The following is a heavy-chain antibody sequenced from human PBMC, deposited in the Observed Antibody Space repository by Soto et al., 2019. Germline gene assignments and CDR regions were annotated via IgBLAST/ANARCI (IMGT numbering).Heavy chain of an antibody. CDR3: ARAADRFDFVWGRNDALDI. CDR1: GYRFTEIG. J-gene: IGHJ3*02. D-gene: IGHD3-16*01. CDR2: SRADNSHP. V-gene: IGHV1-18*01. Sequence: QVQLLQSGPEVKKPGASVKVPCRAFGYRFTEIGISWVRQAAGQGLEWVGGSRADNSHPNYAKSLQGGVNETTDTSANTAYTELTTQTSADTAVYYWARAADRFDFVWGRNDALDIWGQGTLVFVSS.